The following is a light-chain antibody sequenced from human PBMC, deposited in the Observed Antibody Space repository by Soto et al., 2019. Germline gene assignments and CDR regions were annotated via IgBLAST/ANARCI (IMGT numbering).Light chain of an antibody. CDR2: DVF. V-gene: IGLV2-14*03. CDR3: SSYTSSKTLL. CDR1: ASDVGGYNY. J-gene: IGLJ2*01. Sequence: QPVLTQAASVSGSPGQSITISCTGTASDVGGYNYVAWYQQHPGKAPKLMIYDVFNRPSGVSDRFSASKSGNTASLTISGLQAEDEADYYCSSYTSSKTLLFGGGTKLTVL.